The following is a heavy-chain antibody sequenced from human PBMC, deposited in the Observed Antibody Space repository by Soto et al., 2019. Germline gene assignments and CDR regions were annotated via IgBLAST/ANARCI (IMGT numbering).Heavy chain of an antibody. CDR2: IYPGDSDT. D-gene: IGHD2-2*02. Sequence: DSLTISCKRSGYNFTSYWIGLVRQIHGKGLEWMGIIYPGDSDTRYSPSFQGQVTISADKSISTAYLQWSSLKASDTAMYYCARHRYCSSTSCYKYYYYGMDVWGQGTTVTVSS. J-gene: IGHJ6*02. V-gene: IGHV5-51*01. CDR3: ARHRYCSSTSCYKYYYYGMDV. CDR1: GYNFTSYW.